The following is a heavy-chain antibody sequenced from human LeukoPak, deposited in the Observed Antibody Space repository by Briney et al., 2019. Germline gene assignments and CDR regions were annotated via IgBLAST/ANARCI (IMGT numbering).Heavy chain of an antibody. CDR3: ARRRIGITGTTNWFDP. Sequence: ASVKVSCKASGYTFTGYYMHWVRQAPGQGLEWMGWINPNSGGTNYAQKFQGRVTMTRDTSISTAYMELSRLRSDDAAVYYCARRRIGITGTTNWFDPWGQGTLVTVSS. J-gene: IGHJ5*02. V-gene: IGHV1-2*02. CDR2: INPNSGGT. CDR1: GYTFTGYY. D-gene: IGHD1-20*01.